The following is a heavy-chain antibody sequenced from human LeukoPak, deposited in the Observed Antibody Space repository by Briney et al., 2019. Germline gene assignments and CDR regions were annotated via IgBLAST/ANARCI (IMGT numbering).Heavy chain of an antibody. D-gene: IGHD6-19*01. V-gene: IGHV3-48*03. CDR1: GFTFSSYE. CDR3: ARDGSGWYDY. CDR2: ISSSGSTI. Sequence: GGSLRLSCAASGFTFSSYEMNWVRQAPREGLEWVSYISSSGSTIYSADSVKGRFTISRDNAKNSLYLQMNSLRAEDTAVYYCARDGSGWYDYWGQGILVTVSS. J-gene: IGHJ4*02.